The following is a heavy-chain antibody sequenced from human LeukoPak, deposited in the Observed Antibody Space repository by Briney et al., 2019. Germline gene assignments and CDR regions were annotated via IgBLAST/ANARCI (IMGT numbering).Heavy chain of an antibody. CDR3: ASWYLGEYSSCWYRGADYDAFDI. J-gene: IGHJ3*02. Sequence: GGSLRLSXAASGFTFSSYSMNWVRQAPGKGLEWVSYISSSSSTIYYADSVKGRFTISRDNAKNSLYLQMNSLRAEDTAVYYCASWYLGEYSSCWYRGADYDAFDIWGQGTMVTVSS. CDR1: GFTFSSYS. D-gene: IGHD6-13*01. V-gene: IGHV3-48*01. CDR2: ISSSSSTI.